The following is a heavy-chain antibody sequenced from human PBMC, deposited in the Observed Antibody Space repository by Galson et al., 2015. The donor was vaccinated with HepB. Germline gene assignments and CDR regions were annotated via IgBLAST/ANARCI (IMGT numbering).Heavy chain of an antibody. V-gene: IGHV4-59*01. J-gene: IGHJ4*02. CDR3: AGGEGFNLY. Sequence: TLSLTCTVSGASISSYYWSWIRQPPGKGLEWIGDIYHTGNTNYNPSLKSRVTLSIDTTKNQFSRKVTSVTAADTAVYFCAGGEGFNLYWGQGTVVTVAS. CDR2: IYHTGNT. CDR1: GASISSYY.